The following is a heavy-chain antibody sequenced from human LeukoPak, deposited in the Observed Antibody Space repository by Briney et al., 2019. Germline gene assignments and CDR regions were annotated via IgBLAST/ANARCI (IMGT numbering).Heavy chain of an antibody. CDR1: GFTFSSYW. CDR2: IKQDGSEK. CDR3: ARGHSSSWYYYYMDV. Sequence: GGSLRLSCAASGFTFSSYWMSWVRQAPGKGLEWVANIKQDGSEKYYVDSVKGRSTISRDNAKNSLYLQMNSLRAEDTAVYYCARGHSSSWYYYYMDVWGKGTTVTVSS. D-gene: IGHD6-13*01. J-gene: IGHJ6*03. V-gene: IGHV3-7*04.